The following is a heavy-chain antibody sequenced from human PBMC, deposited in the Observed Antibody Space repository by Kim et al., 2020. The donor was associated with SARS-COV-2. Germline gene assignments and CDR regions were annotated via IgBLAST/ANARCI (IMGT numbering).Heavy chain of an antibody. CDR2: VSYDGNNI. V-gene: IGHV3-30-3*01. D-gene: IGHD2-2*02. CDR1: GFSFSSFA. Sequence: GGSLRLSCAASGFSFSSFAMNWVRQAPGKGLEWVATVSYDGNNIYYTDSVEGRFTISRDNSKDTLYLQMNSLRVDDTAMYYCAACPLPGSASCYTGWFDS. J-gene: IGHJ5*01. CDR3: AACPLPGSASCYTGWFDS.